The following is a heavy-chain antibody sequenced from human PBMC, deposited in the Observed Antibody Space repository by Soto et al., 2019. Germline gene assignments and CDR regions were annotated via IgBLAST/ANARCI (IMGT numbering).Heavy chain of an antibody. CDR1: GFTFSNYY. D-gene: IGHD3-22*01. Sequence: GGSLRLSCAASGFTFSNYYMNWVRQAPGKGLEWVSSIGGSSSYIYYADSVMGRFTISRDNAENSLYLQMSSLRAEDTGVYYCARAIAYYGLDVWGQGTKVTVSS. J-gene: IGHJ6*02. CDR3: ARAIAYYGLDV. V-gene: IGHV3-21*01. CDR2: IGGSSSYI.